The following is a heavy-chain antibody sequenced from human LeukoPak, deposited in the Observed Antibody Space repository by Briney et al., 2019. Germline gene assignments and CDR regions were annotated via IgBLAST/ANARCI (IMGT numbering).Heavy chain of an antibody. V-gene: IGHV4-61*02. CDR2: IYTSGST. D-gene: IGHD3-10*01. CDR1: GGSISSGSYY. J-gene: IGHJ4*02. CDR3: ARTYGSGLHFDY. Sequence: PSQTLSLTCTASGGSISSGSYYWSWIRQPAGKGLEWIGRIYTSGSTNYNPSLKSRVTISVDTSKKQFSLKLSSVTAADTAVYYCARTYGSGLHFDYWGQGTLVTVSS.